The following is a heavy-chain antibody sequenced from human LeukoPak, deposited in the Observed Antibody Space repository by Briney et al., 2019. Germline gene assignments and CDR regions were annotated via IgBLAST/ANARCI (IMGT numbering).Heavy chain of an antibody. CDR2: ISSSGDST. Sequence: GGSLRLSCAASGFTFSSYAMSWVRQAPGKGLEWVSGISSSGDSTYYADSVKGRFTISRHNSKNTLYLQMNSLRAEDTAVYYCARGLRGSSWYYFDYWGQGTLVTVSS. D-gene: IGHD6-13*01. CDR3: ARGLRGSSWYYFDY. CDR1: GFTFSSYA. V-gene: IGHV3-23*01. J-gene: IGHJ4*02.